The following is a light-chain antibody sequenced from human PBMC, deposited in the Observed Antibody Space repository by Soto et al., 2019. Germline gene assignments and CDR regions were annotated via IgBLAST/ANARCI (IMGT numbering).Light chain of an antibody. V-gene: IGKV1-39*01. CDR3: QQSYYNPT. J-gene: IGKJ1*01. CDR1: QSVSNY. Sequence: DIQMTQSPSSLSASVGDIVTITCRASQSVSNYLHWYQQKPGKAPNLLIYDASSLQSGVPSRFSGSGSGTDFTLTISSLQHEDFATYYCQQSYYNPTFGQGTKVEIK. CDR2: DAS.